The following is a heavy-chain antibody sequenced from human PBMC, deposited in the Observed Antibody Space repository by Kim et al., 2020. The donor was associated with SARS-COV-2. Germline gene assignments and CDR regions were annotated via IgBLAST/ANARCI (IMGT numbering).Heavy chain of an antibody. CDR2: IKQDGSEK. V-gene: IGHV3-7*03. CDR3: ASLGYCSSTSCFGYYYYYGMDV. D-gene: IGHD2-2*01. CDR1: GFTFSSYW. J-gene: IGHJ6*02. Sequence: GGSLRLSCAASGFTFSSYWMSWVRQAPGKGLEWVANIKQDGSEKYYVDSVKGRFTISRDNAKNSLYLQMNSLRAEDTAVYYCASLGYCSSTSCFGYYYYYGMDVWGQGTTVTVSS.